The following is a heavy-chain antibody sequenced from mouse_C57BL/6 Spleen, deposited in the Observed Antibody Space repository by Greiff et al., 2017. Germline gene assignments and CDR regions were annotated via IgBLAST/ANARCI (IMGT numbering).Heavy chain of an antibody. CDR2: ISYDGSN. CDR1: GYSITSGYY. Sequence: VQLKESGPGLVKPSQSLSLTCSVTGYSITSGYYWNWIRQFPGNKLEWMGYISYDGSNNYNPSLKNRISITRDTSKNQFFLKLNSVTTEDTATYYCARVITTVVEIWGQGTTLTVSS. D-gene: IGHD1-1*01. CDR3: ARVITTVVEI. V-gene: IGHV3-6*01. J-gene: IGHJ2*01.